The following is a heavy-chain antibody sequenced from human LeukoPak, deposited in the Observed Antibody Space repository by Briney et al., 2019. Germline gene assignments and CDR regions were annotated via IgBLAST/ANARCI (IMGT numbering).Heavy chain of an antibody. CDR2: VYYSGSA. D-gene: IGHD2-2*01. J-gene: IGHJ6*02. CDR1: GGXVSSGSYY. Sequence: SETLSLTCTVSGGXVSSGSYYWSWIRQPPGKGLEWIGNVYYSGSANYNPSLKSRATISVDTSKNQFSLKLSSVTAADTAVYYCARDLIVVVPAAPSEYYYYGMDVWGQGTTVTVSS. V-gene: IGHV4-61*01. CDR3: ARDLIVVVPAAPSEYYYYGMDV.